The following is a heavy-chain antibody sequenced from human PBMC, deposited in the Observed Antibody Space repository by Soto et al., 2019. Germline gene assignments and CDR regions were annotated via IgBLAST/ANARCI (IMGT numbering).Heavy chain of an antibody. CDR3: AKDSGHNYGYLRWFDP. V-gene: IGHV4-59*01. D-gene: IGHD5-18*01. J-gene: IGHJ5*02. CDR1: GGSISNYY. CDR2: IFYSGST. Sequence: SETLSLTCTVSGGSISNYYWSWIRQPPGRGLEWIGHIFYSGSTNYNPALKSRVTISVDTSKSQFSLKLSSVTAADTAVYYCAKDSGHNYGYLRWFDPWGKGTLVTVS.